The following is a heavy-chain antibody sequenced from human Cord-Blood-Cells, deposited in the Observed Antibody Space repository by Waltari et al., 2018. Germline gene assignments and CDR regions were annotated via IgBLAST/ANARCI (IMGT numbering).Heavy chain of an antibody. D-gene: IGHD6-6*01. CDR1: GGSISSSSYY. J-gene: IGHJ5*02. Sequence: QLQLQESGPGLVKPSETLSLTCTVSGGSISSSSYYWGWIRQPPGKGLEWIGSIYYSGSTYYTPSLKRRVTISVDTSKNQFSLKLSSVTAADTAVYYCASEYSSSSNWFDPWGQGTLVTVSS. V-gene: IGHV4-39*01. CDR2: IYYSGST. CDR3: ASEYSSSSNWFDP.